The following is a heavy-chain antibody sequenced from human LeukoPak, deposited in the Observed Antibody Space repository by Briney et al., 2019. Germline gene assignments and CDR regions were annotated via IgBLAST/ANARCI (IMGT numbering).Heavy chain of an antibody. D-gene: IGHD3-3*01. CDR2: IFYSGTT. CDR1: DYSITTGRY. CDR3: ARFDFWSGFDY. Sequence: SETLSLTCAVSDYSITTGRYWCCIRPSPGKGLEFIGTIFYSGTTYYNPSLKSRVTISVDTSKNEFSLKLTAVTAADTAIYYCARFDFWSGFDYWGQGSRVTVSS. J-gene: IGHJ4*02. V-gene: IGHV4-38-2*01.